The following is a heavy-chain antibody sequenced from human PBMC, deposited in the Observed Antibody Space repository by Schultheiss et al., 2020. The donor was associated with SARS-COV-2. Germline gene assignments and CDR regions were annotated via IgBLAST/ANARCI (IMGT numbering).Heavy chain of an antibody. V-gene: IGHV4-59*01. CDR1: GGSISSYY. CDR3: ARDKRGGAFYVSGVFDP. J-gene: IGHJ5*02. Sequence: SETLSLTCTVSGGSISSYYWSWIRQPPGKGLEWIGYIYYSGSTNYNPSLKSRVTISVDTSKNQFSLKLSSVTAADTAVYYCARDKRGGAFYVSGVFDPWGQGTLVTVSS. D-gene: IGHD2/OR15-2a*01. CDR2: IYYSGST.